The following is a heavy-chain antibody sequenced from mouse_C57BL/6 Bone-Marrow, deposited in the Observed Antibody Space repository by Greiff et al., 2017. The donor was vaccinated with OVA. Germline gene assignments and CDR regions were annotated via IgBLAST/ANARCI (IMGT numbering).Heavy chain of an antibody. CDR1: GFSLSTFGMG. CDR2: NWWDDDK. J-gene: IGHJ1*03. D-gene: IGHD1-1*01. Sequence: QVTLKESGPGILQPSQTLSLTCSFSGFSLSTFGMGVGWIRQPSGKGLEWLAHNWWDDDKYYNPVLKSRLTISKDTSKNQVFFKIANVDTAETATYYCARIRYYGSYWYFDVWGTGTTVTVSS. V-gene: IGHV8-8*01. CDR3: ARIRYYGSYWYFDV.